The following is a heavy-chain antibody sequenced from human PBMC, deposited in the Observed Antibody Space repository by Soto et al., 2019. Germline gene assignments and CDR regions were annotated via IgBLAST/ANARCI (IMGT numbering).Heavy chain of an antibody. J-gene: IGHJ4*02. CDR3: ARMLGYAYDY. V-gene: IGHV2-26*01. CDR2: ISSSDAK. Sequence: QVTLKKSGPVLVKPTETLTLTCTVSGFSLSHPRMSVGWIRQPPGKALEWLAHISSSDAKSYNTSLRNRLTISQDSSKSQVALTLTNMDPVDTATYYCARMLGYAYDYWGQGTLVTVSS. D-gene: IGHD3-16*01. CDR1: GFSLSHPRMS.